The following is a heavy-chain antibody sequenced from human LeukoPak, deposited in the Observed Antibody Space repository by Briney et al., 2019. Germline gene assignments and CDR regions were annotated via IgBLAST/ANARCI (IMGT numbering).Heavy chain of an antibody. Sequence: PSETLSLTCSVSDDSISSYHWNWIRQSPGKGLEWIGYIFYRGSISYNPSLKSRVTISADASKNQISLRLVSVTPADTAVYYCVREIRDAYNYYSHMDVWGKGTTVIIS. CDR2: IFYRGSI. CDR3: VREIRDAYNYYSHMDV. V-gene: IGHV4-59*01. J-gene: IGHJ6*03. CDR1: DDSISSYH. D-gene: IGHD5-24*01.